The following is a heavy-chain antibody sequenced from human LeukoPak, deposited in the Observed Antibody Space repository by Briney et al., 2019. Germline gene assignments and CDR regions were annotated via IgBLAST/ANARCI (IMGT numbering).Heavy chain of an antibody. CDR2: IYSGGST. V-gene: IGHV3-53*01. CDR3: ARARNWNYYFDY. D-gene: IGHD1-7*01. Sequence: GGSLRLSCAASGFTFSNYGMRWVRQAPGKGLEWVSVIYSGGSTYYADSVKGRFTISRDNSKNTLYLQMNSLRAEDTAVYYCARARNWNYYFDYWGQGTLVTVSS. CDR1: GFTFSNYG. J-gene: IGHJ4*02.